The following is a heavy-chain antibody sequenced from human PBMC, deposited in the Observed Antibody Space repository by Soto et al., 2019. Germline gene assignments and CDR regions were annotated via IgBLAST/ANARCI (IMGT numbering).Heavy chain of an antibody. CDR2: IYHSGST. D-gene: IGHD4-17*01. J-gene: IGHJ6*01. CDR1: GGSISSGGYS. V-gene: IGHV4-30-2*01. Sequence: SETLSLTCAVSGGSISSGGYSWSWIRQPPGKGLEWIGYIYHSGSTYYNPSLKSRVTISVDRSKNQFSLKLSSVTAADTAVYYCARVSVNMGSRGVEVWGQGTTVTVSS. CDR3: ARVSVNMGSRGVEV.